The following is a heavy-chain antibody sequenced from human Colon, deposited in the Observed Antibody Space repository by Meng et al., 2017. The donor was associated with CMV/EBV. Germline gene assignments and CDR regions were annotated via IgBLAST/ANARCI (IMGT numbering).Heavy chain of an antibody. V-gene: IGHV3-21*01. Sequence: GESLKISCAASGFTFSNYWMNWVRQAPGKGLEWVASISSSGTYIYYADSVQGRFTISRDNAKNSVHLLMTGLRADDAAVYYCTRTFRYYFDYWGQGTLVTVSS. D-gene: IGHD2/OR15-2a*01. CDR3: TRTFRYYFDY. CDR1: GFTFSNYW. J-gene: IGHJ4*02. CDR2: ISSSGTYI.